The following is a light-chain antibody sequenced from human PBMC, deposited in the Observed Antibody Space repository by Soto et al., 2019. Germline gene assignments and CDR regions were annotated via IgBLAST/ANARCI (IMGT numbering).Light chain of an antibody. Sequence: DIQLTQSPSFLSASVGDRVTITCRASQGISNSLGWYQQRPGKAPDLLIYAASSLESGVPSRFSGSGSGTEFTLTINGLQPEDFATYYCQRLNGPQLTFGGGTKVKIK. CDR1: QGISNS. J-gene: IGKJ4*02. CDR2: AAS. CDR3: QRLNGPQLT. V-gene: IGKV1-9*01.